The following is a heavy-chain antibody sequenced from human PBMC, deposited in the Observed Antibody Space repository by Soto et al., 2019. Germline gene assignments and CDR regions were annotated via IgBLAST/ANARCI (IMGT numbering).Heavy chain of an antibody. CDR1: GFTFSSYS. Sequence: PGGSLRLSCAASGFTFSSYSMNWVRQAPGKGLEWVSSISSSSSYIYYADSVKGRFTIPRDNAKNSLYLQMNSLRAEDTAVYYCARALTVPPGGYYYGMDVWGQGTTVTVSS. CDR2: ISSSSSYI. V-gene: IGHV3-21*01. CDR3: ARALTVPPGGYYYGMDV. J-gene: IGHJ6*02. D-gene: IGHD4-17*01.